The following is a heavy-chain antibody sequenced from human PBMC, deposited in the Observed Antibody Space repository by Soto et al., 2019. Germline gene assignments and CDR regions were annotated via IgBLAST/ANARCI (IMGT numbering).Heavy chain of an antibody. CDR2: IYRNEDK. J-gene: IGHJ4*02. Sequence: SGPTLVNPTQTLTLTCTFSAFSLSTDGVGVGWIRQPPGKPLEWLAVIYRNEDKRYRRSLKRRRSITKDTCKNQVVLTMTTMETGDTGTYYCVHTVMVHTITGGHYFDYSGPGIQVNVHS. CDR1: AFSLSTDGVG. CDR3: VHTVMVHTITGGHYFDY. D-gene: IGHD2-8*01. V-gene: IGHV2-5*04.